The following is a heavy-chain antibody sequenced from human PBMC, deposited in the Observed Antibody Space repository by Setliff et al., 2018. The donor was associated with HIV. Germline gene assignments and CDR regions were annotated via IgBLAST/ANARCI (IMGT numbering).Heavy chain of an antibody. Sequence: ASVKVSCKSSGYDFDFYYVHWVRQAPGQGFEWMGVINPTAGSTTYAQRFGGRVTMTRDTSTRTVDMELSSLRSEDTAVYYCASHTKTVDNGLLDHWGQGTLVTVSS. CDR3: ASHTKTVDNGLLDH. D-gene: IGHD6-19*01. V-gene: IGHV1-46*02. CDR2: INPTAGST. J-gene: IGHJ4*02. CDR1: GYDFDFYY.